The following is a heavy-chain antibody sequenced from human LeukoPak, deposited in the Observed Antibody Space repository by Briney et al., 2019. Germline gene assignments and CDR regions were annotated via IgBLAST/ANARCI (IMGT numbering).Heavy chain of an antibody. CDR2: IIPIFGTA. CDR3: AGSGGWEPLWNY. CDR1: GGTFSSYA. J-gene: IGHJ4*02. V-gene: IGHV1-69*05. Sequence: ASVKVSCKASGGTFSSYAISWARQAPGQGLEWMGGIIPIFGTANYAQKFQGRVTITTDESTSTAYMELSRLRSEDTAVDFCAGSGGWEPLWNYLGQGTLVTVSS. D-gene: IGHD1-26*01.